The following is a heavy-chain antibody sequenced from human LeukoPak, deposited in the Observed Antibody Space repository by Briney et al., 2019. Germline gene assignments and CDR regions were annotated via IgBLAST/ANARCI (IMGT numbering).Heavy chain of an antibody. D-gene: IGHD3-10*01. CDR2: FDPEDGET. Sequence: ASVKVSCKVSGYTLTELSMHWVRQAPGKGLEWMGGFDPEDGETIYAQKFQGRVTMTEDTSTDTAYMELGSLRSEDTAVYYCARDPENYYGSGSYDYWGQGTLVTVSS. CDR1: GYTLTELS. CDR3: ARDPENYYGSGSYDY. V-gene: IGHV1-24*01. J-gene: IGHJ4*02.